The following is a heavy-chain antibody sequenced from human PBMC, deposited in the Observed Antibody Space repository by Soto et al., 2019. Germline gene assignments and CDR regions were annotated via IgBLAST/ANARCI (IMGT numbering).Heavy chain of an antibody. CDR2: LYDVDGS. D-gene: IGHD1-1*01. CDR3: ATWHEREHAFDV. CDR1: GLTISGKKY. J-gene: IGHJ3*01. Sequence: EVQLVESGGDLIQPGESLRLSCAAFGLTISGKKYVAWVRQAPGKGLEWVSALYDVDGSFYADSVTGRFTTSSDSSKTTVYLQMNDLRPDDTAVYYCATWHEREHAFDVWGQGTTVTISS. V-gene: IGHV3-53*01.